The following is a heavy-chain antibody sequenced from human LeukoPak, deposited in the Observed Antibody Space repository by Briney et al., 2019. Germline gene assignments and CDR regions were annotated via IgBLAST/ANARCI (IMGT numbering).Heavy chain of an antibody. Sequence: GGSLRLSCAASGFTFSSHGMHWVRQAPGKGLEWVAVIWYDGSTKYYADSVRGRFTISRGNSKNTLFLQMNSLRAEDTAVYYCARSVGFNYWGQGTLVTVSS. V-gene: IGHV3-33*01. J-gene: IGHJ4*02. D-gene: IGHD4-23*01. CDR3: ARSVGFNY. CDR1: GFTFSSHG. CDR2: IWYDGSTK.